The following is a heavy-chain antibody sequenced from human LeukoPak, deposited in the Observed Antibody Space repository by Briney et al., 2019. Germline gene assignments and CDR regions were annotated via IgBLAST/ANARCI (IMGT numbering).Heavy chain of an antibody. CDR3: ARDVVGMVLNYYYYGMDV. CDR1: GFTFSSYS. J-gene: IGHJ6*02. V-gene: IGHV3-21*01. Sequence: PGGSLRLSCAASGFTFSSYSMNWVRQAPGKGLEWVSSISSSSSYIYYADSVKGRFTISRDNAKNSLYLQMNSLRAEDTAVYYCARDVVGMVLNYYYYGMDVWGQGTTVTVSS. D-gene: IGHD2-21*01. CDR2: ISSSSSYI.